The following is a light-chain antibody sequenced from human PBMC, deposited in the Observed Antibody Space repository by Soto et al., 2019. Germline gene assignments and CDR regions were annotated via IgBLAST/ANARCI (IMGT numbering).Light chain of an antibody. Sequence: EIVMTQSPATLSVSPGERATLSCRASQSVSSNLAWYQQKPGQAPRLLIYGASTRATGIPAMFSGSGSGTEFTLTISSLQSEDFAVYYCQQYNNWPPTFGQGTKLEIK. V-gene: IGKV3-15*01. CDR1: QSVSSN. CDR2: GAS. J-gene: IGKJ2*01. CDR3: QQYNNWPPT.